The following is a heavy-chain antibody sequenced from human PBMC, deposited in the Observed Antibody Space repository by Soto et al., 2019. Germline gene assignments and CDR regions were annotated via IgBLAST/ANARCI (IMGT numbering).Heavy chain of an antibody. CDR2: ISSSSSYI. CDR3: ARDEPDYYDSSGYYRDY. D-gene: IGHD3-22*01. V-gene: IGHV3-21*01. J-gene: IGHJ4*02. CDR1: GFTFSSYS. Sequence: PGGSLRLSCAASGFTFSSYSMNWVRQAPGKGLEWVSSISSSSSYIYYADSVKGRFTISRDNAKNSLYLQMNSLRAEDTAVYYCARDEPDYYDSSGYYRDYWGQGTLVTVSS.